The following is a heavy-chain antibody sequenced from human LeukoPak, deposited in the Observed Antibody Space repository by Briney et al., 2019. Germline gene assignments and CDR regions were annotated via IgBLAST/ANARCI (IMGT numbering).Heavy chain of an antibody. J-gene: IGHJ4*02. CDR3: ARDGYSGSSLFDY. Sequence: SETLSLTCTVSGGSISSHFWSWIRQPPGQGLEWIGYIHYSGSTNYNPSLKSRVTISVDTSKNQFSLRLSPVTAADTAVYYCARDGYSGSSLFDYWGQGTLVTVSS. CDR1: GGSISSHF. D-gene: IGHD1-26*01. V-gene: IGHV4-59*11. CDR2: IHYSGST.